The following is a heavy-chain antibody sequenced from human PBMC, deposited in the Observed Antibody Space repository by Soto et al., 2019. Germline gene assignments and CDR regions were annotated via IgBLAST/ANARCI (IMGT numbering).Heavy chain of an antibody. CDR3: ARPTGWQHDYSYYGMDV. CDR1: GYTFPSHY. Sequence: APVKVSCKASGYTFPSHYMHWVRQAPGQGLEWMGWINPNSGGTNYAQKFQGWVTMTRDTSISTAYMELSRLRSEDTAVYYCARPTGWQHDYSYYGMDVWGQGTTVTVSS. CDR2: INPNSGGT. D-gene: IGHD1-1*01. V-gene: IGHV1-2*04. J-gene: IGHJ6*02.